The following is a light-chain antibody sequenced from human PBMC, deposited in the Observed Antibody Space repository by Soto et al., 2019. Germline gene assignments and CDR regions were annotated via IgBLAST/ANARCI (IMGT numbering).Light chain of an antibody. CDR1: QSISSW. V-gene: IGKV1-5*03. CDR3: QQYNDNWT. Sequence: DIQMTQSPSTLSASVGDRVTITCRASQSISSWLAWYQQKPGKAPRLLIYKASNLESGVPSGFSGSGSGTEFTLTISSLQPDDSATYYCQQYNDNWTFGQGTKVEIK. J-gene: IGKJ1*01. CDR2: KAS.